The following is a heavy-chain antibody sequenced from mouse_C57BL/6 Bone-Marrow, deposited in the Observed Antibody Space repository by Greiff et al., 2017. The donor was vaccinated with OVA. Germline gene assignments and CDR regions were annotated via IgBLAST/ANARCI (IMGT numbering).Heavy chain of an antibody. CDR1: GYTFTSYW. Sequence: VQLQQPGAELVKPGASVKMSCKASGYTFTSYWITWVKQRPGQGLEWIGDIYPGSGSTNYNEKFKSKATLTVDTSSSTAYMQLSSLTSEDSAVYYGARCESAYFLFAYWGQGTLVTVSA. D-gene: IGHD2-10*01. J-gene: IGHJ3*01. CDR2: IYPGSGST. CDR3: ARCESAYFLFAY. V-gene: IGHV1-55*01.